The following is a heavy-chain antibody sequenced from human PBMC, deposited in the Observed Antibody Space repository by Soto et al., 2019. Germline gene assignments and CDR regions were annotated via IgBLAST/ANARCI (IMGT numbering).Heavy chain of an antibody. V-gene: IGHV3-15*01. J-gene: IGHJ6*02. CDR3: TTEWGYYYYYGMDV. CDR2: IKSKTDGGTT. CDR1: VFTFSNAW. D-gene: IGHD7-27*01. Sequence: GWSLRLSCASSVFTFSNAWMSWVRQAPGKGLEWVGRIKSKTDGGTTDYAAPVKGRFTISRDDSKNTLYLQMNSLKTEDTAVYYCTTEWGYYYYYGMDVWGQGTTVTVSS.